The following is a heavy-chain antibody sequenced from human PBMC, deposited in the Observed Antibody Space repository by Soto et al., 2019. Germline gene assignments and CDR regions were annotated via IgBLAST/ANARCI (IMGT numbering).Heavy chain of an antibody. Sequence: HPGGSLRLSCAASGFTFDDYAMHWVRQAPGKGLEWVSGISWNSGTIGYADSVKGRFTISRDNAKNSLYLQMNSLRAEDAALYYCAKDTGGSQDYYYGMDVWGQGTTVTVSS. CDR2: ISWNSGTI. D-gene: IGHD1-26*01. CDR3: AKDTGGSQDYYYGMDV. J-gene: IGHJ6*02. CDR1: GFTFDDYA. V-gene: IGHV3-9*01.